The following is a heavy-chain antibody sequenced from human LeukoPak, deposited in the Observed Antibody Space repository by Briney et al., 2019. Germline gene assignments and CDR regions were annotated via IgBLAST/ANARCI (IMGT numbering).Heavy chain of an antibody. CDR3: ARAYRTFATNDAFDI. CDR1: GFTLSSYS. J-gene: IGHJ3*02. Sequence: PGGSLRLSCAVSGFTLSSYSMNWVHQAPGKGLEWVSSISSSSSHIYYADSVKGRFTISRDNAKNSLYLQMNSLRAEDTAVYYCARAYRTFATNDAFDIWGQGTMATVSS. CDR2: ISSSSSHI. V-gene: IGHV3-21*01. D-gene: IGHD1-14*01.